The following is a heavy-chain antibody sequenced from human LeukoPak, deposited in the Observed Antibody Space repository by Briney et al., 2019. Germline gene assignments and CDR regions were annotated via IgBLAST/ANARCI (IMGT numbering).Heavy chain of an antibody. CDR3: ATDLGGGGNSEDY. Sequence: PGGSLRLSCAASGFTFSSYAMHWVRQAPGKGLEWVAVISYDGRNNYYADSVKGRFTISRDNSKNTLFLQMNSLRAEDTAVYFCATDLGGGGNSEDYWVQGTLVTVSS. CDR1: GFTFSSYA. J-gene: IGHJ4*02. CDR2: ISYDGRNN. V-gene: IGHV3-30*04. D-gene: IGHD4-23*01.